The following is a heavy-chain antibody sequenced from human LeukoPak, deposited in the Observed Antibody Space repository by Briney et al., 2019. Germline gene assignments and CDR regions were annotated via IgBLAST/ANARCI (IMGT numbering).Heavy chain of an antibody. CDR3: ARDPFTWYFDL. Sequence: PSETLSLTCAVYGGSLSGYYWSWIRQPPGKGLEWIGEINHSGSTNYNPSLKSRVTISVDTSKNQFSLKLSSVTAADTAVYYCARDPFTWYFDLWGRGTLVTVSS. D-gene: IGHD3-10*01. J-gene: IGHJ2*01. V-gene: IGHV4-34*01. CDR2: INHSGST. CDR1: GGSLSGYY.